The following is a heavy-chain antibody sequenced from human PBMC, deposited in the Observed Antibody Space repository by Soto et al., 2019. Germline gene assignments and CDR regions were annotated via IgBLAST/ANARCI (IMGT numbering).Heavy chain of an antibody. CDR1: GFTFSSFW. V-gene: IGHV3-74*01. Sequence: PGGSLRLSCAASGFTFSSFWMHWVRQAPGKGLVWVSRINTDGSDTAYADSVMGRFTISRDNAKSTLYLQVTSLRAEDTAVYYCARDALIGNTDYGLDVWGQGTTVTVSS. J-gene: IGHJ6*02. CDR3: ARDALIGNTDYGLDV. CDR2: INTDGSDT. D-gene: IGHD2-21*01.